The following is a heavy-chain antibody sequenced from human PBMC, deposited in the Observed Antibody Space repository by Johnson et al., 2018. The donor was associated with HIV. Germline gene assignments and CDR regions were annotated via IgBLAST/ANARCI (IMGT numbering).Heavy chain of an antibody. Sequence: QVQLVESGGGVVQPGGSLRLSCAASGFTFSNYGMHWVRQAPGKGLEWVAFIRYDGSNKYYADSVKGRFTISRDNSKNTLYLQMNSLKTEDTAVYYCTTFPGGGYYDSRGYYRHDAFDIWGQGKMFTVSS. J-gene: IGHJ3*02. V-gene: IGHV3-30*02. CDR1: GFTFSNYG. D-gene: IGHD3-22*01. CDR3: TTFPGGGYYDSRGYYRHDAFDI. CDR2: IRYDGSNK.